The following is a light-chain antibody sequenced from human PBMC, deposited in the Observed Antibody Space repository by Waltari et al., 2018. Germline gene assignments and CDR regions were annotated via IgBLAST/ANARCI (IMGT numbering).Light chain of an antibody. J-gene: IGKJ3*01. Sequence: IQLTQSPSSLSASVGDRVTITCRASQGISSYLAWYQQNPGKPPKLLIYAASTLQSGVPSRFSGSGSGTDFTLTISSLQPEDFATYYCLQLNSYPVTFGPGTKVDIK. CDR3: LQLNSYPVT. CDR2: AAS. V-gene: IGKV1-9*01. CDR1: QGISSY.